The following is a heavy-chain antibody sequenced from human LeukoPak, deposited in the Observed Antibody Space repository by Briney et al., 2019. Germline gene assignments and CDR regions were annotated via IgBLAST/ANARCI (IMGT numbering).Heavy chain of an antibody. Sequence: PGASVKVSCKVSGYTLTELSMHWVGPAPGKGLEGVGGFDPEGGETIYAQKFQGRVTMTEDTSTDTAYMELSSLRSEDTAGYYCATVRPYYDILTGYYNGDAFDIWGQGTMVTVSS. J-gene: IGHJ3*02. CDR2: FDPEGGET. V-gene: IGHV1-24*01. CDR1: GYTLTELS. D-gene: IGHD3-9*01. CDR3: ATVRPYYDILTGYYNGDAFDI.